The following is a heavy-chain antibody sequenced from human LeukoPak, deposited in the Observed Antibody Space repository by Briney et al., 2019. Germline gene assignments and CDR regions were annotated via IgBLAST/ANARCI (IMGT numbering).Heavy chain of an antibody. Sequence: GGSLRLSCAASGFTFSSYWMSWVRQAPGKGLEWVANIKQDGSEKYYVDSVKGRFTISRDNAKNSLYLQMNSLRAEDTAVYYCARDYVVVAATSDYYYYMDVWGKGTTVTVSS. CDR2: IKQDGSEK. CDR3: ARDYVVVAATSDYYYYMDV. CDR1: GFTFSSYW. J-gene: IGHJ6*03. D-gene: IGHD2-15*01. V-gene: IGHV3-7*01.